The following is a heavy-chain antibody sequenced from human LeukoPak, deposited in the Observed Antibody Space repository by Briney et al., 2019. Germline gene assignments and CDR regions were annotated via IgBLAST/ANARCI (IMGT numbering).Heavy chain of an antibody. CDR2: IYTDGSI. J-gene: IGHJ3*02. V-gene: IGHV3-53*01. CDR3: ARDRRRLRGVNGDGDAFDI. D-gene: IGHD3-10*01. Sequence: PGGSLRLSCAASGFSVRSNYISWVRQAPGKGLGWVSMIYTDGSIFHADSVKGRFTMSRDNSRNTLDLQMNSLRVEDTAVYFCARDRRRLRGVNGDGDAFDIWGQGTMVTVSS. CDR1: GFSVRSNY.